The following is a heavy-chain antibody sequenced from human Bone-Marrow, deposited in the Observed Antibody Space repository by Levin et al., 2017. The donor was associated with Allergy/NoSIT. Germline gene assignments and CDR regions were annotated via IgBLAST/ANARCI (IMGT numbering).Heavy chain of an antibody. V-gene: IGHV3-11*01. D-gene: IGHD4-11*01. CDR1: GFTFSDSY. J-gene: IGHJ6*02. Sequence: GGSLRLSCEASGFTFSDSYMSWVRQAPGKGLEWISFISGSATTTDYADSVKGRFTISRDNAKNSLYLQMNSLVAEDTAIYYCARDRLPSTYRGLDVWGQGTTVTVSS. CDR3: ARDRLPSTYRGLDV. CDR2: ISGSATTT.